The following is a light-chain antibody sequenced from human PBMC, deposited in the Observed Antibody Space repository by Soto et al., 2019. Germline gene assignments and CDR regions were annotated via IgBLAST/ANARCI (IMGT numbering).Light chain of an antibody. CDR1: SSDVGSYNY. J-gene: IGLJ1*01. CDR2: DVS. Sequence: QSALTQPRSVSGSPGQSVTISCTGTSSDVGSYNYVSWYQQHPDKAPKFMIYDVSKRPSGVPDRFSGSKSGNTASLTISGLQAWDEADYYCCSYAGSYTHYVFGTGTKVTV. CDR3: CSYAGSYTHYV. V-gene: IGLV2-11*01.